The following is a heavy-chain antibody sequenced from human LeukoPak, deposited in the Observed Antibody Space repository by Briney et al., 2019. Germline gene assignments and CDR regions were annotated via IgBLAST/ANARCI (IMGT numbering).Heavy chain of an antibody. Sequence: GGSLRLPCAASGFTFSTSAMGWVRQAPGKGLEWVSGISRSGEITYYEDSVRGRFTISKDISKNTLYLQMDSLRAEDTAIYYCAKEEVPNDFWGQGTLVTVSS. CDR2: ISRSGEIT. V-gene: IGHV3-23*01. CDR1: GFTFSTSA. D-gene: IGHD1-1*01. J-gene: IGHJ4*02. CDR3: AKEEVPNDF.